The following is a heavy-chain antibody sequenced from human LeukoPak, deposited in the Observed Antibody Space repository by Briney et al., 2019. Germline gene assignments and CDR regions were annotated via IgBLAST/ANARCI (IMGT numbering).Heavy chain of an antibody. D-gene: IGHD6-19*01. CDR3: ARVPYSTGTYDY. J-gene: IGHJ4*02. CDR2: ISYDGSNK. CDR1: GFTFSSYG. V-gene: IGHV3-30*03. Sequence: GGSLRLSCAASGFTFSSYGMHWVRQAPGKGLEWVAVISYDGSNKYYADSVKGRFTISRGNSKNTLYLQMNSLRAEDTAVYYCARVPYSTGTYDYWGQGTLVIVSS.